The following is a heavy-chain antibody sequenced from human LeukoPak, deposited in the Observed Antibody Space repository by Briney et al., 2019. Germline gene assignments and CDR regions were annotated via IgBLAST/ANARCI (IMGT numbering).Heavy chain of an antibody. Sequence: ASVKVSCKASGYTFTSYGISWVRPAPGQGLEWMGWISAYNGNTNYAQKLQGRVTMTTDTSTSTAYMELRSLRSDDTAVYYCARNYYDSSGPYRDYWGQGTLVTVSS. D-gene: IGHD3-22*01. CDR3: ARNYYDSSGPYRDY. V-gene: IGHV1-18*01. CDR1: GYTFTSYG. J-gene: IGHJ4*02. CDR2: ISAYNGNT.